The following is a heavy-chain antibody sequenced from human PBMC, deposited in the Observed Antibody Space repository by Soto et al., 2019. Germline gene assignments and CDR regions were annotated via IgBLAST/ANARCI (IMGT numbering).Heavy chain of an antibody. Sequence: QVQLQESGPGLVKPSGTLSLTCAVSGVSMSSHDWWTWVRQPPGKGLEWIGESHQSGNTNYNSSRESRVTISVDESKNQFSLKLTSVTVADTAVYYCATRDSSRFYWGQGTLVTVSS. CDR3: ATRDSSRFY. D-gene: IGHD6-13*01. CDR1: GVSMSSHDW. V-gene: IGHV4-4*02. CDR2: SHQSGNT. J-gene: IGHJ4*02.